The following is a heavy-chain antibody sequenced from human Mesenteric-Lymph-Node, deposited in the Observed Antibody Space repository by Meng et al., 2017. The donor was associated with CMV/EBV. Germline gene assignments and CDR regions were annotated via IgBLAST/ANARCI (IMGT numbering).Heavy chain of an antibody. CDR1: SISSSTYY. CDR3: ARAFIAVAGKRFVWFDP. Sequence: SISSSTYYWAWIRQPPGKGLEWIETIHYGGSTYYNPSLKSRVTISVDTPKNQFSLKLSSVTAADTAVYYCARAFIAVAGKRFVWFDPWGQGTLVTVS. CDR2: IHYGGST. V-gene: IGHV4-39*07. D-gene: IGHD6-19*01. J-gene: IGHJ5*02.